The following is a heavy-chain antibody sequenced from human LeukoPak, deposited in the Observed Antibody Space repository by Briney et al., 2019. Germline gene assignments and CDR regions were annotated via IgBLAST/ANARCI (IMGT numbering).Heavy chain of an antibody. D-gene: IGHD2-2*01. Sequence: LRASVKVSCKASGYTFTGYYMHWVRQAPGQGLEWMGWINPNSGGTNYAQKFQGRVTMTRDTSISTAYMELSRLRSDDTAVYYCARDQLYCSSTSCYHPPTFDPWGQGTLVTVSS. CDR2: INPNSGGT. V-gene: IGHV1-2*02. CDR3: ARDQLYCSSTSCYHPPTFDP. CDR1: GYTFTGYY. J-gene: IGHJ5*02.